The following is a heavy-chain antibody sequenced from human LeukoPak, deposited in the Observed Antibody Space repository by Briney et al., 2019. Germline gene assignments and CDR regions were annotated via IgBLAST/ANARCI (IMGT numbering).Heavy chain of an antibody. Sequence: GGSLRLSCAASGFTFSSYSMNWVRQAPGQGLEGVSSSSSSSSYIYYADSVKGRFTISRDNAKNSLYLQMNSPRAEDTAVYYCAKDRDGNYYYYYMDVWGKGTTVTISS. V-gene: IGHV3-21*01. D-gene: IGHD1-14*01. J-gene: IGHJ6*03. CDR1: GFTFSSYS. CDR3: AKDRDGNYYYYYMDV. CDR2: SSSSSSYI.